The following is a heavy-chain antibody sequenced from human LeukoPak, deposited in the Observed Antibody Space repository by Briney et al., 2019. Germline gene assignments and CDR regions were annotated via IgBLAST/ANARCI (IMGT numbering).Heavy chain of an antibody. D-gene: IGHD3-10*02. CDR2: ISSSGSTI. V-gene: IGHV3-48*03. CDR3: AELGITMIGGV. J-gene: IGHJ6*04. CDR1: GFTFSSYE. Sequence: GGSLRLSCAASGFTFSSYEMNWVRQAPGKGLEWVSDISSSGSTIYYANSVKGRFTISRDNAKNSLYLQMNSLVAEDTAVYYCAELGITMIGGVWGKGTTVTISS.